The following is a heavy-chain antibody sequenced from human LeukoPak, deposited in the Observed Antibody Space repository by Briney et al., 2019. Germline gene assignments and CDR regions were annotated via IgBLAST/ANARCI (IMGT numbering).Heavy chain of an antibody. V-gene: IGHV3-30*04. CDR3: ATSSMVRGAQFDY. CDR2: ISYDGSNK. J-gene: IGHJ4*02. D-gene: IGHD3-10*01. Sequence: GRSLRLSCAASGFTFSSYAMHWVRQAPGKGLEWVAVISYDGSNKYYADSVKGRFTISRDNSKSTLYLQMNSRRAEDTAVYYCATSSMVRGAQFDYWGQGTLVTVSS. CDR1: GFTFSSYA.